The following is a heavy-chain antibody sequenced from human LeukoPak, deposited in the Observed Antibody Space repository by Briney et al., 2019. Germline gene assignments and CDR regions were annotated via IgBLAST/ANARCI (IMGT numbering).Heavy chain of an antibody. CDR3: ARGRNDYGDYFDY. J-gene: IGHJ4*02. CDR1: GGSFSGYY. Sequence: SETLSLTCAVYGGSFSGYYWSWIRQPPGKGLEWIGEINHSGSTNYNPSLKSRVTISVDTSKNQFSLKLSSVTAADTAVHYCARGRNDYGDYFDYWGQGTLVTVSS. D-gene: IGHD4-17*01. CDR2: INHSGST. V-gene: IGHV4-34*01.